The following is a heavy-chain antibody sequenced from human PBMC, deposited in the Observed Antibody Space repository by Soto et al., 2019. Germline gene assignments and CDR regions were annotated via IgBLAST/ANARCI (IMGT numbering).Heavy chain of an antibody. D-gene: IGHD6-19*01. J-gene: IGHJ4*02. V-gene: IGHV3-7*05. CDR3: ARLDAIAVAGKPQDY. CDR1: GFTFSAYW. CDR2: IKPDGGEQ. Sequence: EVQLVESGGGLVQPGGSLSVSCAVSGFTFSAYWMNWVRQAPVKGQEWVANIKPDGGEQYYVASVRGRFTISRDNAKNSVYLQMNSLIPEDTAASYCARLDAIAVAGKPQDYWGQGILVTV.